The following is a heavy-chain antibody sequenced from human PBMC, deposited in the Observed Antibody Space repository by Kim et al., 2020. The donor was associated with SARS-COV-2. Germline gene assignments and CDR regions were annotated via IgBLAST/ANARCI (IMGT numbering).Heavy chain of an antibody. J-gene: IGHJ4*02. V-gene: IGHV3-23*01. CDR1: GFTFSSYA. Sequence: GGSLRLSCAASGFTFSSYAMSWVRQAPGKGLEWVSAISGDGGSTYYADSVKGRFTISRDNSKNTLYLQMNSLRAEDTAVYYCAKSVGTYYYDSIGYYFDHWGQGTLVTVSS. D-gene: IGHD3-22*01. CDR3: AKSVGTYYYDSIGYYFDH. CDR2: ISGDGGST.